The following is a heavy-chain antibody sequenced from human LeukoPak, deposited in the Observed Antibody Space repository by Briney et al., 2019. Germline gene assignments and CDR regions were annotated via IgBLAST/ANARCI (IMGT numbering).Heavy chain of an antibody. J-gene: IGHJ4*02. D-gene: IGHD5-12*01. Sequence: GVSLRLSCAASGFTFSSYAMSWVRQAPGKGLEWVSAIRGSGGGTYYADSVKGRFTISRDNSKNTLYLQMNSLRAEDTAVYHCASARALYGYSGYDEPYFDYWGQGTLVTVSS. CDR3: ASARALYGYSGYDEPYFDY. CDR2: IRGSGGGT. CDR1: GFTFSSYA. V-gene: IGHV3-23*01.